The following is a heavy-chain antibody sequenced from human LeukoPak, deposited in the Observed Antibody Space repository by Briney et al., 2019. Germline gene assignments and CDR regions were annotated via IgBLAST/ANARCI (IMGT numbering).Heavy chain of an antibody. V-gene: IGHV4-59*01. CDR1: GGSISSYY. CDR3: ARDAERNDVSAFDI. D-gene: IGHD1-1*01. Sequence: SETLSLTCTVSGGSISSYYWSWIRQPPGKGLEWSGYIYYSGSTNYNPSLKSRVTISVDTSKNQFSLKLSSVTAADTAVYYCARDAERNDVSAFDIWGQGTMVTVSS. J-gene: IGHJ3*02. CDR2: IYYSGST.